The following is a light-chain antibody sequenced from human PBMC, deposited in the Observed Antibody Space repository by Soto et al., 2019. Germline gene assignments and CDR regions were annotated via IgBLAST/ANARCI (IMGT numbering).Light chain of an antibody. V-gene: IGKV1-5*03. CDR3: QQYNNWPRT. J-gene: IGKJ1*01. CDR2: KAS. CDR1: QSISSW. Sequence: DIQMTQSPSTLSASVGDGVTITCRASQSISSWLAWYQQKPGKAPKLLIYKASSLESGVPSRFSGSGSGTEFTLTISSLQSEYFAVYYCQQYNNWPRTFGQGTKVDIK.